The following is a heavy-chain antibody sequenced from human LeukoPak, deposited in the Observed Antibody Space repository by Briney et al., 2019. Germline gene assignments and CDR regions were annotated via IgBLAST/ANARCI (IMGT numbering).Heavy chain of an antibody. CDR3: ARGRIAAVPFDY. J-gene: IGHJ4*02. CDR1: GFTFSSYS. D-gene: IGHD6-13*01. CDR2: ISSSSSYI. V-gene: IGHV3-21*04. Sequence: GGSLRLSCAASGFTFSSYSMNWVRQAPGKGLEWVSSISSSSSYIYYADSVKGRFTISRDNAKNSLYLQMNSLRAEDTAVYYCARGRIAAVPFDYWGQGTLVTVSS.